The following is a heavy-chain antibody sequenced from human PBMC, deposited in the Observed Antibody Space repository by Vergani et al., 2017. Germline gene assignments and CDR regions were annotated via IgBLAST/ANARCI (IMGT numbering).Heavy chain of an antibody. V-gene: IGHV3-21*01. J-gene: IGHJ6*04. Sequence: EVQLVESGGGLVKPGGSLRLSCAASGFTFSGYSMNWVRQAPGKGLEWVSFISSSSSYIYYADSVKGRFTISRDNAKSSLYLQMNSVRAEDTAVYYCARGDYWSGYTPKYYYYYGVDGWGKGTTVTVSS. D-gene: IGHD3-3*01. CDR3: ARGDYWSGYTPKYYYYYGVDG. CDR1: GFTFSGYS. CDR2: ISSSSSYI.